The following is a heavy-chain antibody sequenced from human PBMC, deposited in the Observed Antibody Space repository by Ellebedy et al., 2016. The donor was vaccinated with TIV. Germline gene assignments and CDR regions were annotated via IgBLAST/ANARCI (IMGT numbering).Heavy chain of an antibody. CDR3: ARHELGSNAAFDY. J-gene: IGHJ4*02. CDR2: IDPSDPSGSYT. CDR1: GCNFIYYW. D-gene: IGHD1-26*01. V-gene: IGHV5-10-1*01. Sequence: KVSXXGSGCNFIYYWISWVRQVPGKGLEWMGRIDPSDPSGSYTSYSPSFQGHVTISVDKSISTARLQWTSLKASDTAMCYCARHELGSNAAFDYWGQGTLVTVSS.